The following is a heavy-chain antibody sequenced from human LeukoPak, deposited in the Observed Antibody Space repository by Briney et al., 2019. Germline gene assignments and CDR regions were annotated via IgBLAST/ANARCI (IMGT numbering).Heavy chain of an antibody. CDR1: GFTFSSYA. J-gene: IGHJ4*02. Sequence: GGSLRLSCAASGFTFSSYAMSWVRQAPGKGLEWVSSISSSSSYIYYADSVKGRFTISRDNAKNSLYLQMNSLRAEDTAVYYCASGHSSSWYGDFDYWGQGTLVTVSS. CDR3: ASGHSSSWYGDFDY. D-gene: IGHD6-13*01. CDR2: ISSSSSYI. V-gene: IGHV3-21*01.